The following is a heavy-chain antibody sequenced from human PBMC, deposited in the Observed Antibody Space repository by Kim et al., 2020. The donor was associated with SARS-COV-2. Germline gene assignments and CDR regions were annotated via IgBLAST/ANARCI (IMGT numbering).Heavy chain of an antibody. CDR3: ARDGGTTSSWYGVY. Sequence: GGSLRLSCTTSGFTFSDYHLSWVRQAPGKGLEWVGFIRNKAYGGRTDYAATVKGRFTISRDDSKSIAYLQMNNLQIEDTAVYYCARDGGTTSSWYGVYWGRGVLVTVSS. D-gene: IGHD2-2*01. CDR2: IRNKAYGGRT. V-gene: IGHV3-49*04. CDR1: GFTFSDYH. J-gene: IGHJ4*02.